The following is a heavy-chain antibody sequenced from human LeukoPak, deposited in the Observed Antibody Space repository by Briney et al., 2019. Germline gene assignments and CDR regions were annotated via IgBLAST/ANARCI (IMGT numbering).Heavy chain of an antibody. D-gene: IGHD2-15*01. CDR2: ISSGGSTI. CDR1: GFTFSSYD. V-gene: IGHV3-48*03. Sequence: PGGSLRLSCAASGFTFSSYDMNWVRQAPGKGLEWVSFISSGGSTIYYADSVKGRFTISRDNAKNSLYLQMNSLRAEDTAVYYGARDCPNCNGGSHDALDNWGQGTMVTVSS. J-gene: IGHJ3*02. CDR3: ARDCPNCNGGSHDALDN.